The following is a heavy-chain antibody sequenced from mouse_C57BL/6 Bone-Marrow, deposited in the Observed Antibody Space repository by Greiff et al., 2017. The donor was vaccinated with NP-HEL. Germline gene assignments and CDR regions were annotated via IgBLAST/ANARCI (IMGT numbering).Heavy chain of an antibody. J-gene: IGHJ4*01. Sequence: EVQVVESGGGLVQPGGSLSLSCAASGFTFTDYYMSWVRQPPGKALEWLGFIRNKANGYTTEYSASVKGRFTISRDNSQSILYLQMNALRAEDSATYYCARTLGGYYAMDYWGQGTSVTVSS. V-gene: IGHV7-3*01. CDR1: GFTFTDYY. CDR3: ARTLGGYYAMDY. CDR2: IRNKANGYTT. D-gene: IGHD4-1*01.